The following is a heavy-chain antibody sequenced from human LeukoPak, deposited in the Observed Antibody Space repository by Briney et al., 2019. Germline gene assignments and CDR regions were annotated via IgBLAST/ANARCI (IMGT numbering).Heavy chain of an antibody. CDR3: EGWRTYYDILTGYYQNWFDP. CDR2: INHSGST. CDR1: GGSFSGYY. Sequence: SETLSLTCAVYGGSFSGYYWSWIRQPPGKGLEWIGEINHSGSTNYNPSLKSRVTISVDTSKNQFSLKLSSVTAADTAVYYCEGWRTYYDILTGYYQNWFDPWGQGTLVTVSS. J-gene: IGHJ5*02. V-gene: IGHV4-34*01. D-gene: IGHD3-9*01.